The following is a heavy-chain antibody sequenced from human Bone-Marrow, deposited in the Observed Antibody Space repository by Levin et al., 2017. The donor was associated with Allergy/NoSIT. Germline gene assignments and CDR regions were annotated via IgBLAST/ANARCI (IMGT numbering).Heavy chain of an antibody. V-gene: IGHV3-9*01. CDR3: AKERYDRSGRHFDY. D-gene: IGHD3-22*01. Sequence: AGGSLRLSCATSGFTFDDHTMHWVRQAPGKGLEWVARISWNSGNIGYADSVKGRFTISRDNTKSSLYLQLDSLTTEDSARYYCAKERYDRSGRHFDYWGQGTLGTVSS. J-gene: IGHJ4*02. CDR1: GFTFDDHT. CDR2: ISWNSGNI.